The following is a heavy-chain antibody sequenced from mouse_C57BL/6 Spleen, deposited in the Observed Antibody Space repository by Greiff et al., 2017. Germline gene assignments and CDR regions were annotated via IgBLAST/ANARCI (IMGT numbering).Heavy chain of an antibody. D-gene: IGHD3-2*02. CDR1: GFNIKDYY. CDR2: IDPEDGET. Sequence: EVQLQQSGAELVKPGASVKLSCTASGFNIKDYYMHWVKQRTEQGLEWIGRIDPEDGETKYAPTFQGKVTITADTSSNTAYLQLSSLTSEDTAVYYCARTAQASFAYWGQGTLVTVSA. J-gene: IGHJ3*01. V-gene: IGHV14-2*01. CDR3: ARTAQASFAY.